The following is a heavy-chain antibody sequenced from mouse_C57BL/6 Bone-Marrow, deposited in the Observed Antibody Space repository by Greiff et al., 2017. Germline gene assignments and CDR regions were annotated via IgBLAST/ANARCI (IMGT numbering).Heavy chain of an antibody. J-gene: IGHJ2*01. CDR3: AEVLLRYYYFDY. CDR2: IDPANGNT. V-gene: IGHV14-3*01. Sequence: SVAELVRPGASVKLSCTASGFNIKNTYMNWVKQRPEQGLEWIGRIDPANGNTKYAPKFQGKATITAYTSSNTAYLQLISLTSEDTAIYSGAEVLLRYYYFDYWGQGTTLTVSA. CDR1: GFNIKNTY. D-gene: IGHD1-1*01.